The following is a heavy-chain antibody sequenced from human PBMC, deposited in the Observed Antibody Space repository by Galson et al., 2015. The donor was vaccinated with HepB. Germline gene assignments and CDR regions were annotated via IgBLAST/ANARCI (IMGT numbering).Heavy chain of an antibody. D-gene: IGHD3-10*01. CDR3: AKDSGRGHYYGSGSYRTASGYFDL. CDR1: GFTFSSYG. V-gene: IGHV3-30*18. J-gene: IGHJ2*01. Sequence: SLRLSCAASGFTFSSYGMHWVRQAPGKGLEWVAVISYDGSNKYYADSVKGRFTISRDNSKNTLYLQMNSLRAEDTAVYYCAKDSGRGHYYGSGSYRTASGYFDLWGRGTLVTVSS. CDR2: ISYDGSNK.